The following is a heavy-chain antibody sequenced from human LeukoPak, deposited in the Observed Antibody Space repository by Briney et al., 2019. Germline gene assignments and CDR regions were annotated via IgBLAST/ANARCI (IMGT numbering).Heavy chain of an antibody. V-gene: IGHV1-2*02. CDR2: INPNSGGT. D-gene: IGHD1-26*01. CDR3: GRGVVGATALGY. Sequence: ASVKVSCKASGYTFTGYYMHWVRQAPGQGLEWMGWINPNSGGTNYAQKFQGRVTMTRDTSISTAYMELSRLRSDDTAVYYCGRGVVGATALGYWGQGILVTVAS. J-gene: IGHJ4*02. CDR1: GYTFTGYY.